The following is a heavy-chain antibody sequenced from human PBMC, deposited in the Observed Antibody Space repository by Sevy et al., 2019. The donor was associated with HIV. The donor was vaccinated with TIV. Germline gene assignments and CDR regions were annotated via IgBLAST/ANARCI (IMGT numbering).Heavy chain of an antibody. CDR1: GFGLNGNA. J-gene: IGHJ4*01. CDR2: IHGGDDTT. CDR3: AKEILGWAFDY. D-gene: IGHD3-3*01. Sequence: GGSLRLSCAASGFGLNGNAMSWVRQAPGKGLEWVAAIHGGDDTTHYGDSVKGRFTISRDSFKNILYLQMDSLRVEDTAVYYCAKEILGWAFDYWGHGTLVTVSS. V-gene: IGHV3-23*01.